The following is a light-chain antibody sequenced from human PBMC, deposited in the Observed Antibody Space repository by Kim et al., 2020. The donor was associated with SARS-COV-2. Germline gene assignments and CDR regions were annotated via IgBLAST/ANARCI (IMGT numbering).Light chain of an antibody. CDR3: QVWDSSSGHYV. Sequence: APEETDRLTWEGNHMGRKRVTWSQQKPGQAPVLVIYYVTERPSGIPERLSGANSGKTATVIISRVEAGDEADYFCQVWDSSSGHYVFGTGTKVTVL. CDR2: YVT. V-gene: IGLV3-21*04. J-gene: IGLJ1*01. CDR1: HMGRKR.